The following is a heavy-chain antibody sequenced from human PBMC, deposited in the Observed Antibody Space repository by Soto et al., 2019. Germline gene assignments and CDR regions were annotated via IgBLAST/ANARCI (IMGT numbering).Heavy chain of an antibody. Sequence: SETLSLTCTVSGGSMRNYFWTWIRQPPGRGLEWIGYIHYSGTTSFFPSYNPSLRSRVTISEDTSKNQFSLKLLSVTTADTAVYFCAAGEASSRNLAPYYLDFWGQGTLVTVSS. V-gene: IGHV4-59*01. CDR2: IHYSGTT. CDR1: GGSMRNYF. CDR3: AAGEASSRNLAPYYLDF. D-gene: IGHD6-13*01. J-gene: IGHJ4*02.